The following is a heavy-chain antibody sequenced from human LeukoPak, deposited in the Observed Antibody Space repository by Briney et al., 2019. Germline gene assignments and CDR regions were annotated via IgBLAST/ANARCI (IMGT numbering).Heavy chain of an antibody. CDR1: GLTFGDYA. Sequence: GRSLRLSCTASGLTFGDYAMSWVRQAPGKGLEWVAVISYDGSNKYYADSVKGRFTISRDNSKNTLYLQMNGLRAEDTAVYYCAREYSSSFYYYYYMDVWGKGTTVTVSS. D-gene: IGHD6-6*01. CDR3: AREYSSSFYYYYYMDV. J-gene: IGHJ6*03. CDR2: ISYDGSNK. V-gene: IGHV3-30-3*01.